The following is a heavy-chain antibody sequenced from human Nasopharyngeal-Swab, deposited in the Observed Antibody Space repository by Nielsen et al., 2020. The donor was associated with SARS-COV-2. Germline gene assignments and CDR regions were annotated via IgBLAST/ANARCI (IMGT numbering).Heavy chain of an antibody. Sequence: LSLTCAASGFTFSGSAMHWVRQASGKGLEWVGRIRSKANSYATAYAASVKGRFTISRDDSKNTAYLQMNSLKTEDTAVYYCTRQGSGYYYYYYGMDVWGQGTTVTVSS. CDR2: IRSKANSYAT. CDR3: TRQGSGYYYYYYGMDV. V-gene: IGHV3-73*01. D-gene: IGHD3-22*01. CDR1: GFTFSGSA. J-gene: IGHJ6*02.